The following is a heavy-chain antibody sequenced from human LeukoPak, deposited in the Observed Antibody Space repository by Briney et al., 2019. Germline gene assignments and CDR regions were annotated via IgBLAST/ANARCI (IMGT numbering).Heavy chain of an antibody. Sequence: GSLRLSCAASGFTFNSYAMSWVRQPPGKGLEWIGSIYYGGSSYYNPSLKSRVSISVDTSKNQFSLKLTSVTAADTAVYYCAATWGTVSPRGAFDIWGQGTMVTVSS. D-gene: IGHD3-16*01. V-gene: IGHV4-38-2*01. CDR1: GFTFNSYA. CDR2: IYYGGSS. CDR3: AATWGTVSPRGAFDI. J-gene: IGHJ3*02.